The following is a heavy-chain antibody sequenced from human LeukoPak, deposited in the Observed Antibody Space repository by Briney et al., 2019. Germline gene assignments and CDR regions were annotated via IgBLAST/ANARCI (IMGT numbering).Heavy chain of an antibody. CDR3: ARESRPYSSGWYNWFDP. D-gene: IGHD6-19*01. CDR2: IYYSGST. V-gene: IGHV4-59*01. J-gene: IGHJ5*02. CDR1: GGSISSYY. Sequence: SETLSLTCTVSGGSISSYYWSWIRQPPGKGLEWIGYIYYSGSTNYNPSLKSRVTISVDTSKNQFSLKLSSVTAADTAVYYCARESRPYSSGWYNWFDPWGQGTLVTVSS.